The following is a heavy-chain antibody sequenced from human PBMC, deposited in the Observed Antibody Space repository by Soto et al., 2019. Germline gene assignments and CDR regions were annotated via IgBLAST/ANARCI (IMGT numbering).Heavy chain of an antibody. D-gene: IGHD3-10*01. CDR2: ISGSGGST. V-gene: IGHV3-23*01. Sequence: EVQLLESGGGLVQPGGSLRLSCAASGFTFSSYAMSWVRQAPGKGLEWVSAISGSGGSTYYADSVKGRFTISRDNAKSSLYLQMNSLSAEDTAVYYCAGAMVRGCLRRYAFDIWGQGTMVTVSS. CDR3: AGAMVRGCLRRYAFDI. J-gene: IGHJ3*02. CDR1: GFTFSSYA.